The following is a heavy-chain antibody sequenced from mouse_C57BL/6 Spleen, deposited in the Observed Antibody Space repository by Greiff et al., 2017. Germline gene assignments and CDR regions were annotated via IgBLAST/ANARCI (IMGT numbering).Heavy chain of an antibody. CDR3: ARDYDYAMDY. D-gene: IGHD1-1*01. CDR2: IYPGDGDT. CDR1: GYAFTSYW. Sequence: QVQLQQSGAELVKPGASVKISCKASGYAFTSYWMNWVKQRPGKGLEWIGQIYPGDGDTNYNGKFKGKDTLTADKSSSTAYMQLSSLTSEDSAVYFCARDYDYAMDYWGQGTSVTVSS. V-gene: IGHV1-80*01. J-gene: IGHJ4*01.